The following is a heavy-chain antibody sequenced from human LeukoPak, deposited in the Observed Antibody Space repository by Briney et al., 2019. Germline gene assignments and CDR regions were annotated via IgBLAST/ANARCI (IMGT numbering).Heavy chain of an antibody. D-gene: IGHD1-26*01. CDR2: IIPIFGTA. J-gene: IGHJ4*02. CDR1: GGTFSSYA. V-gene: IGHV1-69*13. CDR3: ARGMVVGATTLGFDY. Sequence: GASVKVSCKASGGTFSSYAISWVRQAPGQGLEWMGGIIPIFGTANYAQKFQGRVTITADESTSTAYMELSSLRSEDTAVYYCARGMVVGATTLGFDYWGQGTLVTVSS.